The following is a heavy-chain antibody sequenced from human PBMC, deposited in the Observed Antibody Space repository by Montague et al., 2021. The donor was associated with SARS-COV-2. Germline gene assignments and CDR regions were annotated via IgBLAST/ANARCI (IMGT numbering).Heavy chain of an antibody. V-gene: IGHV4-39*07. CDR1: RDSISRHNYF. D-gene: IGHD3-10*01. CDR3: AKDGEALAWGTFDI. CDR2: VDYSGLT. J-gene: IGHJ3*02. Sequence: SETLSLTCTVSRDSISRHNYFWAWVRQPPGKGLEWIGSVDYSGLTFYNPSLESRVTISVDTSKKQFSLKVNSVTAADTAVYYCAKDGEALAWGTFDIWGQGTMVTVSS.